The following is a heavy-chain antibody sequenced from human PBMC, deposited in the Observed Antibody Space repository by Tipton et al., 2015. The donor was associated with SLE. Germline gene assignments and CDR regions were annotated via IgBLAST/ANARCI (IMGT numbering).Heavy chain of an antibody. J-gene: IGHJ6*03. CDR3: TTLGDSGSDYYMDV. Sequence: LRLSCAASGFTFSNAWMSWVRQAPGKGLEWVGRIKSKTDGGTTDYAAPVKGRFTISRDDSKNTLYLQMNSLKTEDTAVYYCTTLGDSGSDYYMDVWGKGTTVTVSS. CDR2: IKSKTDGGTT. D-gene: IGHD1-26*01. CDR1: GFTFSNAW. V-gene: IGHV3-15*01.